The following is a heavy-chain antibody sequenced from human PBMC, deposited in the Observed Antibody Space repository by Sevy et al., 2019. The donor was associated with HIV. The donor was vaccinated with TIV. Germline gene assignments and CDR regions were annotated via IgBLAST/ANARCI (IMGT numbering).Heavy chain of an antibody. J-gene: IGHJ3*02. CDR3: ARKDDSVGSFDI. V-gene: IGHV6-1*01. D-gene: IGHD3-16*01. CDR2: KYYRSKWFN. CDR1: GDSVSSNSAV. Sequence: SQTLSLTCAISGDSVSSNSAVWNWIRQSPSRGLEWLGRKYYRSKWFNDYTVSVKSRITINPNTSKNQFSLQWNSVTPEDTAMYYCARKDDSVGSFDIWGQGTMVTVSS.